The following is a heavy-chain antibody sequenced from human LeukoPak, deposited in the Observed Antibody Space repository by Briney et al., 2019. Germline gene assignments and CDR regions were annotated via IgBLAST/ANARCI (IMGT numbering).Heavy chain of an antibody. CDR2: IYYSRST. D-gene: IGHD1/OR15-1a*01. CDR3: ATKKTTPRIGFDY. CDR1: GASISSSSDY. V-gene: IGHV4-39*07. Sequence: SETLSPTCTVAGASISSSSDYWGWIRQPPLKGLEWIGSIYYSRSTYCNASPKIPCPISLDTSKNPFSRKPTSVTAADTAIYYCATKKTTPRIGFDYWGQGTLVTVSS. J-gene: IGHJ4*02.